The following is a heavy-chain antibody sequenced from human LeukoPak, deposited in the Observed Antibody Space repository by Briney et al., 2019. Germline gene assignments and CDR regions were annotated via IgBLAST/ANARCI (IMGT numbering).Heavy chain of an antibody. J-gene: IGHJ4*02. Sequence: ASVKVSCKASGYTFTSYDINWVRQATGPGLEWMGWVNPNSGNTGYAQKFQGRVTMTRNTSISTAYMELSSLRSVDTAVYYCARGLHYDFWSGYYNKPFDYWGQGTLVTVSS. CDR1: GYTFTSYD. V-gene: IGHV1-8*01. D-gene: IGHD3-3*01. CDR2: VNPNSGNT. CDR3: ARGLHYDFWSGYYNKPFDY.